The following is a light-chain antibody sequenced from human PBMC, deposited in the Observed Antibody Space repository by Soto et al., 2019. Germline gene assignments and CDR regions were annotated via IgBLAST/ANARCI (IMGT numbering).Light chain of an antibody. CDR3: QQYNTWPLT. CDR1: QGVTTN. Sequence: EIVMTQSPATLSVSPGERATLSCRASQGVTTNLAWYQQKPGQAPRLLIYGASTRATDIPARFSGSGSGTEFTLTISSLQSEDFAVYYCQQYNTWPLTFDGGTKVEI. J-gene: IGKJ4*01. CDR2: GAS. V-gene: IGKV3-15*01.